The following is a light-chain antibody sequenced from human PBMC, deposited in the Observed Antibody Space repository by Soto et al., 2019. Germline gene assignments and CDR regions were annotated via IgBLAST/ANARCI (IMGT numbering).Light chain of an antibody. CDR1: SSDVGGYNY. CDR3: SSYTSSSTLYVV. J-gene: IGLJ2*01. Sequence: QSALTQPASGSGSPGQSITISCTGTSSDVGGYNYVSWYQQHPGKAPKLMIYDVSNRPSGVSNRFSGSKSGNTASLTISGLQAEDEADYYCSSYTSSSTLYVVFGGGTQLTVL. V-gene: IGLV2-14*01. CDR2: DVS.